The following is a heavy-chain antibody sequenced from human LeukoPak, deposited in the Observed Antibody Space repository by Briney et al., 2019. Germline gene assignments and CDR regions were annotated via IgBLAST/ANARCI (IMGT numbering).Heavy chain of an antibody. V-gene: IGHV3-74*01. Sequence: PGGSLRLSCAASGFTFSGAWLHWVRQAPGKGLVWVSRINNDGTTTKYADSVKGRFTISRDNAKNTLYLQMNSLRAEDTAVYYCAKGGYIVVVPAAIPEDYWGQGTLVTVSS. J-gene: IGHJ4*02. CDR2: INNDGTTT. D-gene: IGHD2-2*01. CDR1: GFTFSGAW. CDR3: AKGGYIVVVPAAIPEDY.